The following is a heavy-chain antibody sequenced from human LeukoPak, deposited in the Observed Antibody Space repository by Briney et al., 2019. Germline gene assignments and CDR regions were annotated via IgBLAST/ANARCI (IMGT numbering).Heavy chain of an antibody. Sequence: GGSLRLSCAASGFTVSNYWMFWVRQAPGKGLVCVSQTNSDGSSTTYADSVKGRFTISRDNARNTLYLQMNSLRAEDTAVYYCARGGVAGAFDIWGRGTTVTVSS. CDR3: ARGGVAGAFDI. D-gene: IGHD2-21*01. CDR1: GFTVSNYW. CDR2: TNSDGSST. V-gene: IGHV3-74*01. J-gene: IGHJ3*02.